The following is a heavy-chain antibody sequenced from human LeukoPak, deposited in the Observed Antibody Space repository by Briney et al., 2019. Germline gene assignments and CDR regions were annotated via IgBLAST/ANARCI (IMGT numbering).Heavy chain of an antibody. D-gene: IGHD3-10*01. CDR2: INPNSGGT. V-gene: IGHV1-2*06. CDR3: ARDYYGSGSYVANWFDP. CDR1: GYTFTGYY. Sequence: VASVKVSCKASGYTFTGYYMHWVRQAPGQGLEWMGRINPNSGGTNYAQKFQGRVTMTRDTSISTAYMELSRLRSDDTAVYYCARDYYGSGSYVANWFDPWGQGTLVTVSS. J-gene: IGHJ5*02.